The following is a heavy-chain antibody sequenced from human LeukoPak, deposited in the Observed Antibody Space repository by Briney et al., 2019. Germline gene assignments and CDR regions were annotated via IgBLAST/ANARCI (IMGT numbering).Heavy chain of an antibody. Sequence: SVKVSCKASGGTFSSYAISWVRQAPGQGLEWMGGIIPIFGTANYAQKFQGRVTITTDESTSTAYMELSSLRSEDTAVYYCARAVYCSSTSCYISNQFYYMDVWGKGTTVTVSS. CDR1: GGTFSSYA. CDR2: IIPIFGTA. J-gene: IGHJ6*03. CDR3: ARAVYCSSTSCYISNQFYYMDV. D-gene: IGHD2-2*02. V-gene: IGHV1-69*05.